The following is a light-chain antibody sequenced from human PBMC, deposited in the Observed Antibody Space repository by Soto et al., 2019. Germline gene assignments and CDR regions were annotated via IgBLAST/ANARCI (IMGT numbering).Light chain of an antibody. CDR1: SSDVGSYNL. Sequence: SVLNQPAYGSGLPGESINISCTGTSSDVGSYNLVSWYQQHPGKAPKLMIFEVSKRPSGLSNRFSASKSGNTASLTISGLQAEDEADYYCCSYAGSSTLYVLGTGTKVTVL. CDR3: CSYAGSSTLYV. CDR2: EVS. J-gene: IGLJ1*01. V-gene: IGLV2-23*02.